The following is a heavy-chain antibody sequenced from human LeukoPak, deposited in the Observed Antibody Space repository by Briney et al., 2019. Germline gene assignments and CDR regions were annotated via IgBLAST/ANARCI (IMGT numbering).Heavy chain of an antibody. CDR3: ARGGRGFGELLYADV. Sequence: GASVKVSCKASGYTFTSYGISWVRQAPGQGLEWMGWISAYNGNTNYAQKLQGRVTMTTDKSTSTAYMELRSLRSGDTAVYYCARGGRGFGELLYADVWGKGTTVTVSS. D-gene: IGHD3-10*01. V-gene: IGHV1-18*01. J-gene: IGHJ6*04. CDR1: GYTFTSYG. CDR2: ISAYNGNT.